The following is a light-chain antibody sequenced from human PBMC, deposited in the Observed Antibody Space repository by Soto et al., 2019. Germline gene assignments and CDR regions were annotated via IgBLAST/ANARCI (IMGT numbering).Light chain of an antibody. CDR1: QSISSNY. Sequence: EIVLTQSPGTLSLSPGKRATLSCRASQSISSNYLSWYQQKPGQAPRLLMYETSRRATGIPARFSGSGSGTDFTLTISSLEPEDFAVYYCQQRHNWRDTFGQGTRLEI. J-gene: IGKJ5*01. V-gene: IGKV3D-20*02. CDR3: QQRHNWRDT. CDR2: ETS.